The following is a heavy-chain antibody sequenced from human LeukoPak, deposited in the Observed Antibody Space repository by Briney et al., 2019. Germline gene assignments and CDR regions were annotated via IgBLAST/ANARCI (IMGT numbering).Heavy chain of an antibody. D-gene: IGHD5-12*01. CDR1: GGSFSGYN. CDR3: ARGCGDIVATYSFFDY. CDR2: INHSRST. J-gene: IGHJ4*02. Sequence: PSATLSLPCAVYGGSFSGYNWSWIRQPPGKGLEWIAAINHSRSTNYNPSLKNRVTISVDTSKNQFSQKLSSVSPPNTAVYYCARGCGDIVATYSFFDYWGREPWSPSPQ. V-gene: IGHV4-34*01.